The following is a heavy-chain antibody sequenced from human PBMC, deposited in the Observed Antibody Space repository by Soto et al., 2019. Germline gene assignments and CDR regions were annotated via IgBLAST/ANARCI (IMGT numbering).Heavy chain of an antibody. J-gene: IGHJ4*02. D-gene: IGHD3-9*01. CDR2: ISGSGGST. CDR3: ATVGGYYDILTGYYNVIDY. CDR1: GFTFSSYA. V-gene: IGHV3-23*01. Sequence: EVQLLESGGGLVQPGGSLRLSCAASGFTFSSYAMSWVRQAPGKGLEWVSAISGSGGSTYYADSVKGRFTISRDNSKNTLYLQMNSLRAEDMAVYYCATVGGYYDILTGYYNVIDYWGQGTLVTVSS.